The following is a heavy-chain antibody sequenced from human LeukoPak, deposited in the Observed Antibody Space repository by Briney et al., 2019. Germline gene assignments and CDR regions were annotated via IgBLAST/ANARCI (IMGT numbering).Heavy chain of an antibody. V-gene: IGHV3-64*04. CDR1: GFPFSSYA. CDR3: ARSDYCGGDCYSSLSNY. J-gene: IGHJ4*02. CDR2: ISDSGGST. D-gene: IGHD2-21*02. Sequence: GGSLRLSCSASGFPFSSYAMHWVRQAPGKGLEYVSAISDSGGSTYYADSVKGRFTISRDNAKNSLYLQMNSLRAEDTAVYFCARSDYCGGDCYSSLSNYWGQGTLVTVSS.